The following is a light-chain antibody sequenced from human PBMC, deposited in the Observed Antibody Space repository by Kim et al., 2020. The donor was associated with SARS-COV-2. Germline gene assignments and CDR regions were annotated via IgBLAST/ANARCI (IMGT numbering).Light chain of an antibody. Sequence: SSELTQDPVVSVALGQTVRITCHGDSLRSYFADWCQQKPGQAPVIVIYDKDSRPKGIPDRFSGFHSGNTASLTITGSQAEDEAEDYCYCRDTSRSHVIFG. CDR1: SLRSYF. V-gene: IGLV3-19*01. CDR3: YCRDTSRSHVI. J-gene: IGLJ1*01. CDR2: DKD.